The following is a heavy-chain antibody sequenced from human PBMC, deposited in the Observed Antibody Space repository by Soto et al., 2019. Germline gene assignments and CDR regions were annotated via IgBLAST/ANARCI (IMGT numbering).Heavy chain of an antibody. J-gene: IGHJ4*02. CDR2: ISFDGSNK. V-gene: IGHV3-30*18. Sequence: QVQLVESGGGVVQPGRSLRLSCAASGFTFKSYGIHWVRQAPGKGLEWVAVISFDGSNKYYADSVKGRFTISRDNSKNTLDLQRNSLRCEDAAVYYCAKGGVWDSSSSGGMDYWGQGTLVTVSS. D-gene: IGHD6-6*01. CDR1: GFTFKSYG. CDR3: AKGGVWDSSSSGGMDY.